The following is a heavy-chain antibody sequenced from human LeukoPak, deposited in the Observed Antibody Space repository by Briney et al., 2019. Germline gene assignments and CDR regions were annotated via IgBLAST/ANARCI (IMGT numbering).Heavy chain of an antibody. CDR2: ISGSGGST. D-gene: IGHD3-3*01. CDR3: AKVQVGPGAFGVVSFDY. CDR1: GFTFSSYA. V-gene: IGHV3-23*01. Sequence: PGGSLRLSCAASGFTFSSYAMSWVRQAPGKGLEWVSAISGSGGSTYYADSVKGRFTISRDNSKNTLYLQMNSLRAEDTAVYYCAKVQVGPGAFGVVSFDYWGQGTLVTVSS. J-gene: IGHJ4*02.